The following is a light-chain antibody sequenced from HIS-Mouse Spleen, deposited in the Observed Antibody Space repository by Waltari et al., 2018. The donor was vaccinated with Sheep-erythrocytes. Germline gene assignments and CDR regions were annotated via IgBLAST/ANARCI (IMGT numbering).Light chain of an antibody. V-gene: IGLV2-23*01. J-gene: IGLJ3*02. CDR2: EGS. CDR1: SSDVGSYNL. CDR3: CSYAGSSTPWV. Sequence: QSALTQPASVSGSPGQSITIPCPGPSSDVGSYNLVSWYQQHPSKAPKLRIYEGSKRPSGVSNRFSGSKSGNTASLTISGLQAEDEADYYCCSYAGSSTPWVFGGGTKLTVL.